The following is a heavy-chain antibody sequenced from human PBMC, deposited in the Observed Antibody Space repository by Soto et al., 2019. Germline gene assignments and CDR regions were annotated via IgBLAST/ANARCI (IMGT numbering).Heavy chain of an antibody. Sequence: EVQLLESGGGLVQPGGSLRLSCAASGFTFGTYAMKWLRQAPGRGLECVSFISGSGRTTYYADSVKGRFTVSRDNSKNTMYLQMTSLRAEDTALYYCAKFRGPSYSYYYMAVWGKGTTVTVSS. D-gene: IGHD3-16*01. J-gene: IGHJ6*03. V-gene: IGHV3-23*01. CDR3: AKFRGPSYSYYYMAV. CDR2: ISGSGRTT. CDR1: GFTFGTYA.